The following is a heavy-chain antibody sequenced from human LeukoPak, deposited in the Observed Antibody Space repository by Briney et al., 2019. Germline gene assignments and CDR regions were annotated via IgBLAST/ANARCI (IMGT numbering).Heavy chain of an antibody. J-gene: IGHJ4*02. CDR1: GGSISSYY. CDR3: ARVTGDIDY. Sequence: QPSETLSLTCTVSGGSISSYYWSWIRQPPGKGLEWIGYIYYSGSTNYNPSLKSRVTISVDTSKNQFSLKLSSVTAADTAVYYCARVTGDIDYWGQGTLVTVSS. CDR2: IYYSGST. V-gene: IGHV4-59*08. D-gene: IGHD7-27*01.